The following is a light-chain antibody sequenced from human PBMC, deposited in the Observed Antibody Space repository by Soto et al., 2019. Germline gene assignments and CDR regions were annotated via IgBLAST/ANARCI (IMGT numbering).Light chain of an antibody. CDR3: AAWDDSLNVV. CDR2: SNN. J-gene: IGLJ2*01. V-gene: IGLV1-44*01. Sequence: QSVLTQPPSASGTPGQRVTLSCSGSSSNIGSNTVNWYQQLPGTAPKLLIYSNNQRPSGVPDRFSGSKSGTSASLAISGLQSEDEADYYCAAWDDSLNVVFGGGTKVTAL. CDR1: SSNIGSNT.